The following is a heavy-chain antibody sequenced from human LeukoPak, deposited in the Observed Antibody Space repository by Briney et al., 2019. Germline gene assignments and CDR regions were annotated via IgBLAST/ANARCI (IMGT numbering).Heavy chain of an antibody. D-gene: IGHD3-22*01. V-gene: IGHV5-51*01. CDR2: IYPGDSDT. Sequence: GESLKISCKGSGYSFTNYWIAWVRPMPGKGLEWMGIIYPGDSDTRYSPFFQGQVPISADKSISTAYLQWSSLKASDTAMYYCARRGYYDSSGYYNFDYWGQGTLVTVSS. J-gene: IGHJ4*02. CDR1: GYSFTNYW. CDR3: ARRGYYDSSGYYNFDY.